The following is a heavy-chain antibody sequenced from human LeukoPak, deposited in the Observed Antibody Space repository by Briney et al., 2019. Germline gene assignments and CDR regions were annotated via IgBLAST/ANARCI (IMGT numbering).Heavy chain of an antibody. CDR2: INHSGST. J-gene: IGHJ6*02. D-gene: IGHD3-3*01. V-gene: IGHV4-34*01. CDR1: GGSFSGYY. CDR3: ARGADLWSGYSSMDV. Sequence: SETLSLTCAVYGGSFSGYYWSWIRQPPGKGLEWIGEINHSGSTNYNPSLKGRVTISVDTSKNQFSLKLSSVTAADTAVYYCARGADLWSGYSSMDVWGQGTTVTVSS.